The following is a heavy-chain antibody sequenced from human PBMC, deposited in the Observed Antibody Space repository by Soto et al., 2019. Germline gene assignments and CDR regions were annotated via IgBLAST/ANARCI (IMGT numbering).Heavy chain of an antibody. CDR1: GFPFSNAW. Sequence: PGGSLRLSCAASGFPFSNAWTNWVRQTPGTGLKWVGRVKSKTDGGSADYAAPVKGRFAVSRDDSKNIVYLQMNSVKIEDTGFYYCTTDSRTTMPQVRFDYWGHGTLVTVSS. V-gene: IGHV3-15*07. CDR2: VKSKTDGGSA. CDR3: TTDSRTTMPQVRFDY. J-gene: IGHJ4*01. D-gene: IGHD3-10*01.